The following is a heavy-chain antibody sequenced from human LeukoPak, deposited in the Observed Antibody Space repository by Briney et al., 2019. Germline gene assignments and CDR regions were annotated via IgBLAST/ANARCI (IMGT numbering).Heavy chain of an antibody. CDR1: GFNFNNYN. J-gene: IGHJ4*02. V-gene: IGHV3-48*01. Sequence: GGSLRLSCAASGFNFNNYNMNWVRQAPGKGLEWVSYITLSSSSIYYADSVKGRFTISRDNAKNSLYLQMNSLRAEDTAVYYCAKGGLWFGELSAYWGQGTLVTVSS. D-gene: IGHD3-10*01. CDR3: AKGGLWFGELSAY. CDR2: ITLSSSSI.